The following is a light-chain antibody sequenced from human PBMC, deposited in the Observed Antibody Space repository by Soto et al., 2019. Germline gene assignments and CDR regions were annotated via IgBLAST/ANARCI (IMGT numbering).Light chain of an antibody. CDR1: QSVSSN. CDR2: GAS. Sequence: EIVMTQSPATLSVSPGERAALSCRASQSVSSNLAWNQQKPGQAPRLLIYGASTRATGIPARFSGSGSGTEFTLTISSLQSEDFAVYYCQQYRKFGQGTKVEIK. V-gene: IGKV3-15*01. J-gene: IGKJ1*01. CDR3: QQYRK.